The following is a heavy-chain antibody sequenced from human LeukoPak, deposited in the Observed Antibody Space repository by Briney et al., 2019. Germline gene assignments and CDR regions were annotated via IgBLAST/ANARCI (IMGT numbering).Heavy chain of an antibody. D-gene: IGHD3-10*01. CDR1: GGSISSSSYY. CDR3: ARQALLWFGELLSPPDY. CDR2: IYYSGST. V-gene: IGHV4-39*01. J-gene: IGHJ4*02. Sequence: PSETLSLTCTVSGGSISSSSYYWGWIRQPPGKGLEWIGSIYYSGSTYYNPSLKSRVTISVDTSKNQFSLKLSSVTAADTAVYYCARQALLWFGELLSPPDYWGQGTLVTVSS.